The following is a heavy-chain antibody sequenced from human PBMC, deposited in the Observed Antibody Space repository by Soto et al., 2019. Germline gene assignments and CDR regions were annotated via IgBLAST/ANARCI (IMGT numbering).Heavy chain of an antibody. CDR3: ATDSGYTSKYYYYGMDV. Sequence: GGSLRLSCAASGFTVSSNYMSWVRQAPGKGLEWVSIIYSGGSTYYADSVKGRFTISRDNSKNTLYLQMNSLRAEDTAVYHCATDSGYTSKYYYYGMDVWGQGTTVTVSS. D-gene: IGHD3-22*01. CDR2: IYSGGST. V-gene: IGHV3-53*01. CDR1: GFTVSSNY. J-gene: IGHJ6*02.